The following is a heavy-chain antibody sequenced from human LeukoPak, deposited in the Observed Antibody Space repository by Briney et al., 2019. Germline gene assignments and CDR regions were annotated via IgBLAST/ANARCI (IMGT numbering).Heavy chain of an antibody. CDR1: GFTFSGYG. J-gene: IGHJ4*02. Sequence: PGGSLRLSCAASGFTFSGYGMSWVRQAPGKGLKWVSAISGSGGSTYYAYSVKGRITISRDNSKNTLYLQMNSLRAEDTAVYNCARDSGWYTGFDYWGQGTLVTVSS. CDR3: ARDSGWYTGFDY. D-gene: IGHD6-19*01. V-gene: IGHV3-23*01. CDR2: ISGSGGST.